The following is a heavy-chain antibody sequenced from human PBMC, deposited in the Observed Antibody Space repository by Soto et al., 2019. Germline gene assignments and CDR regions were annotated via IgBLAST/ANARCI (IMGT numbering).Heavy chain of an antibody. V-gene: IGHV4-39*01. CDR1: GGSISSSSYY. CDR3: ARPAGWVDP. Sequence: SETLSLTCTVSGGSISSSSYYWGWIRQPPGKGLEWIGSIYYSGSTYYNPSLKSRVTISVDTSKNQFSLKLSSVTAADTAVYYCARPAGWVDPWGQGTLVTVSS. CDR2: IYYSGST. J-gene: IGHJ5*02.